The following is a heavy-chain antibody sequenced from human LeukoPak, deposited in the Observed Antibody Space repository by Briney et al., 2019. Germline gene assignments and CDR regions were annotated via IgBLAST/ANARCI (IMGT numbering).Heavy chain of an antibody. CDR3: ARGTYEILTGYFNWFDP. CDR2: INHNGST. D-gene: IGHD3-9*01. CDR1: GGSFSGYY. J-gene: IGHJ5*02. V-gene: IGHV4-34*01. Sequence: SETLSLTCAVYGGSFSGYYWSSIRQPPGKGLEWIGEINHNGSTNYNPSLKSRVTISVDTSKNQFSLKLSSVTAADTAVYYCARGTYEILTGYFNWFDPWGQGTLVTVSS.